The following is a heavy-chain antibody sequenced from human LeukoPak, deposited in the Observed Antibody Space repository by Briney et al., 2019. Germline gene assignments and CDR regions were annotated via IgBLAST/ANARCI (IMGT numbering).Heavy chain of an antibody. V-gene: IGHV4-34*01. CDR3: ARGRSGSYGPLNYYYYMDV. J-gene: IGHJ6*03. CDR2: INHSGST. CDR1: GGSFSGYY. D-gene: IGHD5-18*01. Sequence: SSGTLSLTCAVYGGSFSGYYWSWIRQPPGKGLEWIGEINHSGSTNYNPSLKSRVTISVDTSKNQFSLKLSSVTAADTAVYYCARGRSGSYGPLNYYYYMDVWGKGTTVTVSS.